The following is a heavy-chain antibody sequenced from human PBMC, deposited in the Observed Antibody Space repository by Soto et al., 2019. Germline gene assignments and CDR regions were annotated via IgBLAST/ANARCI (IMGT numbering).Heavy chain of an antibody. V-gene: IGHV3-53*01. J-gene: IGHJ4*02. Sequence: PGGSLRLSCAASGFTVSSNYMSWVRQAPGKGLEWVSVIYSGGSTYYADSVKGRFTISRDNSKNTLYLQMNSLRAEDTAVYYCARGGPYCSSTRCYDVEHWGQGPRVTVAS. CDR2: IYSGGST. D-gene: IGHD2-2*01. CDR3: ARGGPYCSSTRCYDVEH. CDR1: GFTVSSNY.